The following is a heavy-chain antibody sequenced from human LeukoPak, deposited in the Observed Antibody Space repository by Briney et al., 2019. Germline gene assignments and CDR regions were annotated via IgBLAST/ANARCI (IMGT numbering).Heavy chain of an antibody. CDR3: AADRNYYYGMDV. CDR1: GFTFTSFA. J-gene: IGHJ6*02. V-gene: IGHV1-58*02. CDR2: IVVGSGNT. Sequence: ASVKVYCKASGFTFTSFAMQWVRQARGQRLEWIGWIVVGSGNTNYAQKFQERVTITRDMSTSTAYMELSSLRSEDTAVYYCAADRNYYYGMDVWGQGTTVTVSS.